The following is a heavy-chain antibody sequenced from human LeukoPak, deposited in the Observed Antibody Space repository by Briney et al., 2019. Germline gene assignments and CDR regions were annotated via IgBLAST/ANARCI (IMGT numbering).Heavy chain of an antibody. CDR3: ARPPDYDFWSGYYD. V-gene: IGHV7-4-1*02. Sequence: GASVKVSCKASGYTFTSYAMNWVRQAPGQGLEWMGWINTNTGNPTYAQGFTGRFVFSLDTSVSTAYLQISSLKAEDTAVYYCARPPDYDFWSGYYDWGQGTLVTVSS. CDR2: INTNTGNP. CDR1: GYTFTSYA. J-gene: IGHJ4*02. D-gene: IGHD3-3*01.